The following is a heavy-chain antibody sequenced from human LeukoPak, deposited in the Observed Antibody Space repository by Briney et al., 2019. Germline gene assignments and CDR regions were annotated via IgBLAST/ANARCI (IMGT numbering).Heavy chain of an antibody. V-gene: IGHV3-21*06. CDR1: GFTFSSYS. CDR3: AREWIVVVTAEYFQH. Sequence: PGGSLRLSCAASGFTFSSYSMNWVRQAPGKGLEWVSSISSSSSYIYYADSVKGRFTISRDNSKNTLYLQMNSLRAEDTAVYYCAREWIVVVTAEYFQHWGQGTLVTVSS. J-gene: IGHJ1*01. CDR2: ISSSSSYI. D-gene: IGHD2-21*02.